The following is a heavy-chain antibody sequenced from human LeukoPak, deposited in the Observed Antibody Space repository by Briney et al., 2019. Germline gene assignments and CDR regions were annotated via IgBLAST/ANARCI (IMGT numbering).Heavy chain of an antibody. Sequence: GGSLRLSCAASGFTVSSNYMSWVRQAPGKGLEWVSVIYSGGNTYYADSVKGRFTISRDNSKNTLYLQMNSLRAEDTAVYFCARVLGGSYPQEGALDIWGQGTMVTVSS. CDR2: IYSGGNT. J-gene: IGHJ3*02. CDR3: ARVLGGSYPQEGALDI. D-gene: IGHD1-26*01. V-gene: IGHV3-66*01. CDR1: GFTVSSNY.